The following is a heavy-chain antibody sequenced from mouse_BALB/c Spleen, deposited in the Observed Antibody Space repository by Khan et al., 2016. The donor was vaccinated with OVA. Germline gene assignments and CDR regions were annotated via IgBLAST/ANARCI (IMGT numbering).Heavy chain of an antibody. V-gene: IGHV3-2*02. CDR1: GYSITSDYA. Sequence: EVQLVESGPGLVKPSQSLSLTCTVTGYSITSDYAWNWIRQFPENKLEWMGYISYSGNTNYNPSLRSRISITRDTSKNQFFLQLNSVTTEDTATYYCARVKGGDFDYWGQGTTLTVAS. CDR3: ARVKGGDFDY. CDR2: ISYSGNT. J-gene: IGHJ2*01.